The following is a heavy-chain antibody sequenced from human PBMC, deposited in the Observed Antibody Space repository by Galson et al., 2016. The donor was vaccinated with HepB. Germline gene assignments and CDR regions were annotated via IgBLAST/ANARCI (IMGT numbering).Heavy chain of an antibody. CDR3: AKRPYSYGWHYGRDV. D-gene: IGHD5-18*01. Sequence: LRLSCAASGFSFSSYAMSWVRQAPGKGLEWVSSITSGGTTYYADSVKGRFTISRDNSKNILYLQMKSLRDEDTAVYYCAKRPYSYGWHYGRDVWGQGPTVTVSS. J-gene: IGHJ6*02. CDR1: GFSFSSYA. CDR2: ITSGGTT. V-gene: IGHV3-23*01.